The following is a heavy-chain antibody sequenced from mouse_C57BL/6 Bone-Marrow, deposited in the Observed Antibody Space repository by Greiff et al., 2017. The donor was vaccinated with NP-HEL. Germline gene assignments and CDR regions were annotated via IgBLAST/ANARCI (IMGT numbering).Heavy chain of an antibody. Sequence: QVQLQQPGAELVRPGTSVKLSCKASGYTFTSYWMHWVKQRPGQGLEWIGVIDPSDSYTNYNQKFKGKATLTVDTSSSTAYMQLSSLTSEDSAVYYCVIDYCSSSWFAYWGQGTLVTVSA. CDR3: VIDYCSSSWFAY. CDR2: IDPSDSYT. CDR1: GYTFTSYW. D-gene: IGHD1-1*01. J-gene: IGHJ3*01. V-gene: IGHV1-59*01.